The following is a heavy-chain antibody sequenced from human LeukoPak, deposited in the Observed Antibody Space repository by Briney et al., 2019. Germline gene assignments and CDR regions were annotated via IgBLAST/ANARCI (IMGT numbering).Heavy chain of an antibody. CDR1: GDSISSSRDS. Sequence: SETLSLTCTVSGDSISSSRDSWGWIRQPPGKGLEWIGSIYYSGSTDYNPSLKSRVTMSVETSKNQFSLNLSSVTAEDTAVYFCARLERSGSYFLQVWGQGTLVTVSS. J-gene: IGHJ4*02. CDR2: IYYSGST. V-gene: IGHV4-39*01. CDR3: ARLERSGSYFLQV. D-gene: IGHD3-10*01.